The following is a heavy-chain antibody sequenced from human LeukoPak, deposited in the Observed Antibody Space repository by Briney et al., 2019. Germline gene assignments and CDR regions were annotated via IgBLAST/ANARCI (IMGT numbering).Heavy chain of an antibody. V-gene: IGHV4-34*01. D-gene: IGHD3-16*01. J-gene: IGHJ4*02. CDR3: ARDPKWAFGGLNGGDFDY. CDR1: GGSFSGHY. CDR2: INHRGST. Sequence: SETLSLTCAVYGGSFSGHYWSWIRQPPGKGLEWIGEINHRGSTNYNPSLKSRVTISVDTSKNQFSLTLSSVTAADTAVYYCARDPKWAFGGLNGGDFDYWGQGTLVTVSS.